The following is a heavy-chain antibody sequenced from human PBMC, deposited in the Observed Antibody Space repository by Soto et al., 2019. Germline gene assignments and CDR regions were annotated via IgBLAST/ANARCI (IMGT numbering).Heavy chain of an antibody. V-gene: IGHV1-2*02. CDR1: GYTFIDYY. D-gene: IGHD2-2*01. CDR2: INPKSGGT. CDR3: AKDPNVVVVPAATGGMDV. Sequence: ASVKVSCKASGYTFIDYYMHWVRQAPGQGLEWMGWINPKSGGTNYAQKFQGRVTMTRVTSISTAYMELSSLRSDDTAQYYCAKDPNVVVVPAATGGMDVWGQGTTVTVSS. J-gene: IGHJ6*02.